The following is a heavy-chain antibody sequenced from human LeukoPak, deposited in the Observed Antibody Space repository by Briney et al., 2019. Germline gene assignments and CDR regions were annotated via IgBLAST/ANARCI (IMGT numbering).Heavy chain of an antibody. D-gene: IGHD3-22*01. J-gene: IGHJ4*02. Sequence: PGGSLRLSCAASGFTFSSYIMNRVRQAPGKGLEWVSYISSSSSTIYYADSVKGRFTISRDNAKNSLYLQMNSLRAEDTAVYYCARYPYYDSSGSNKREDYWGQGTLVTVSS. CDR1: GFTFSSYI. CDR2: ISSSSSTI. CDR3: ARYPYYDSSGSNKREDY. V-gene: IGHV3-48*01.